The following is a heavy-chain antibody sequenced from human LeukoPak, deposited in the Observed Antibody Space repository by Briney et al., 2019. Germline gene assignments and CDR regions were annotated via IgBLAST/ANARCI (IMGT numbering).Heavy chain of an antibody. CDR1: GFTFSSYG. Sequence: GGSLRLSCAASGFTFSSYGMHWVRQAQGKGLEWVAFIRYDGSNKYYADSVKGRFTISRDNSKNTLYLQMNSLRAEDTAVYYCAKDQHYSNPWDYYYYMDVWGKGTTVTVSS. CDR2: IRYDGSNK. V-gene: IGHV3-30*02. CDR3: AKDQHYSNPWDYYYYMDV. J-gene: IGHJ6*03. D-gene: IGHD4-11*01.